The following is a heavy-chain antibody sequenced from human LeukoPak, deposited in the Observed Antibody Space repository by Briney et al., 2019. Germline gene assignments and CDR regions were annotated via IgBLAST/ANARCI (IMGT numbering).Heavy chain of an antibody. V-gene: IGHV4-34*01. CDR2: INHSGST. CDR1: GGSFSGYY. CDR3: ARVVVYCSGGSCPFDY. Sequence: SETLSLTCAVYGGSFSGYYWSWIRQPPGKGLEWIGEINHSGSTNYNPSLKSRVTISVDTSKNQFSLKLSSVTAADTAVYYCARVVVYCSGGSCPFDYWGQGTLVTVSS. D-gene: IGHD2-15*01. J-gene: IGHJ4*02.